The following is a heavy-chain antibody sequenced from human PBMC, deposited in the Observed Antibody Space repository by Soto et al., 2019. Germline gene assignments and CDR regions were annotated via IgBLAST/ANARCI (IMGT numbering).Heavy chain of an antibody. CDR1: GFRFKSFV. CDR3: ARWGTTGGFDL. V-gene: IGHV3-30*19. D-gene: IGHD3-16*01. Sequence: QVQLVESGGGVVQPGTSLRLSCAASGFRFKSFVMHWVRQAPGKGLEWVAFTSYDGNNKDYGDSVKGRFTVSRDNSQNTLHLQRDFLRPEDTALYYCARWGTTGGFDLWGQGTVVSVSS. J-gene: IGHJ4*02. CDR2: TSYDGNNK.